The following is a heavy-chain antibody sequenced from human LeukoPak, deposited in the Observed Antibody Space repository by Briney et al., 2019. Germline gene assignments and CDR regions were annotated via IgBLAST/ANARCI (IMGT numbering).Heavy chain of an antibody. CDR3: ARLRGYTSSARGYVEY. CDR2: IYYSGST. V-gene: IGHV4-39*01. J-gene: IGHJ4*02. CDR1: GDSISSGTYY. Sequence: PSETLSLTCTVSGDSISSGTYYWGWIRQPPGKGLEWIGSIYYSGSTYYDPSLKSRVTISVDTSKNQFSLKLSSVTAADTAVYYCARLRGYTSSARGYVEYWGQGTLVTVSS. D-gene: IGHD6-13*01.